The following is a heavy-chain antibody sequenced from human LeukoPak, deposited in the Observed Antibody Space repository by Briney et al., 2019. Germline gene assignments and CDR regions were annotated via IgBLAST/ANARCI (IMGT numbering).Heavy chain of an antibody. J-gene: IGHJ4*02. V-gene: IGHV3-21*01. D-gene: IGHD6-19*01. Sequence: PGGSLRLSCAASGFTFSSYSMNWVRQAPGKGLEWVSSISSSSSYIYYADSVKGRFTISRDNAKNSLYLQMNSLRAEDTAVYYCARGDYSSGWPDFGYWGQGTLVTVSS. CDR3: ARGDYSSGWPDFGY. CDR2: ISSSSSYI. CDR1: GFTFSSYS.